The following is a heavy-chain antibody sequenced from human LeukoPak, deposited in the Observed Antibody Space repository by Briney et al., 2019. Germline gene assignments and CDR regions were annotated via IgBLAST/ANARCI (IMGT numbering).Heavy chain of an antibody. D-gene: IGHD3-10*01. J-gene: IGHJ5*02. V-gene: IGHV4-34*01. Sequence: SETLSLTCAVYGGSFSGYYWSWLRQPPGKGLEWIGEINHSGSTNYNPSLKSRVTISVDTSKNQFSLKLSSVTAADTAVYYCARGNYDYYGSGRGGNWFDPWGQGTLVTVSS. CDR3: ARGNYDYYGSGRGGNWFDP. CDR1: GGSFSGYY. CDR2: INHSGST.